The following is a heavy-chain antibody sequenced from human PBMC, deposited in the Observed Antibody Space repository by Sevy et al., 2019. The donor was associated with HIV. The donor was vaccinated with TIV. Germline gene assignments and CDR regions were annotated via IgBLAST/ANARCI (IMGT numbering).Heavy chain of an antibody. Sequence: GESLKISCAASGFTFSSYAMSWVRQAPGKGLEWVSAISGSGGSTYYADSVKGRFTISRDNSKNTLYLQMNSLRAEDTAVYYCAKDPLLWSRGSGWKGFFDPWGQGTLVTVSS. CDR2: ISGSGGST. D-gene: IGHD6-19*01. CDR3: AKDPLLWSRGSGWKGFFDP. CDR1: GFTFSSYA. V-gene: IGHV3-23*01. J-gene: IGHJ5*02.